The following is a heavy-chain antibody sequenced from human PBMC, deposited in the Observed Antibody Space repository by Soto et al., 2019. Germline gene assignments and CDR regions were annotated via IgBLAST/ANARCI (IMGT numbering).Heavy chain of an antibody. CDR2: IIPIFNTP. J-gene: IGHJ6*02. CDR3: ARDKTGTNYYNGLDV. CDR1: GGTFNTYA. D-gene: IGHD1-1*01. Sequence: QVQLVQSGAEVKKPGSSVKVSCKASGGTFNTYAISWVRQAPGQGLEWMGGIIPIFNTPNYAQRFKGRVTITADESTSTAYMELSSLRSEDTALYYCARDKTGTNYYNGLDVWGQGTTVTVSS. V-gene: IGHV1-69*12.